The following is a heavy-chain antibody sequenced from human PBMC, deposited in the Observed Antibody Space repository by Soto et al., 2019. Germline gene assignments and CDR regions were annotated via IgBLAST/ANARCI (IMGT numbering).Heavy chain of an antibody. D-gene: IGHD6-13*01. CDR2: IYYSGST. V-gene: IGHV4-59*08. J-gene: IGHJ5*02. CDR1: GGSISSYY. CDR3: ARQLAAAGTGWFDP. Sequence: QLQLQESGPGLVKPAETLSLTCTVSGGSISSYYWSWIRQPPGKGLEWIGYIYYSGSTNYNPSLKRRVTIPVDTSKNQFSLNLTSVTAADTAVYYCARQLAAAGTGWFDPWGQGTLVTV.